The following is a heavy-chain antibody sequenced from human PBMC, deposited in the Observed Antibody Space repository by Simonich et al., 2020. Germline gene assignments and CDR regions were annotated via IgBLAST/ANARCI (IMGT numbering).Heavy chain of an antibody. CDR1: GYTLTELS. CDR2: FEAVDGET. D-gene: IGHD6-6*01. Sequence: QVQLVQSGAEVKQPGASVQVSCKVSGYTLTELSMHWVRQAPGKGLEGVVGFEAVDGETSNAQKIHGRVTMTEDTTTATAYMELSSLRAEDTAVYYCATAPVYSSSSFDYWGQGTLVTVSS. CDR3: ATAPVYSSSSFDY. V-gene: IGHV1-24*01. J-gene: IGHJ4*02.